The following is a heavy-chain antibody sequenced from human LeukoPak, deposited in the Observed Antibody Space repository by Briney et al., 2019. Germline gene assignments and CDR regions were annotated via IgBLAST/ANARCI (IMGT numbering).Heavy chain of an antibody. J-gene: IGHJ4*02. CDR2: IYYSGST. Sequence: SETLSLTCTVSGGSISSYYWSWIRQPPGEGLEWIGYIYYSGSTNYDPSLKSRVTISVDASKNQFSLKLSSVTAADTAVYYCARDTAGQLGDWGQGTLVTVSS. D-gene: IGHD6-6*01. CDR3: ARDTAGQLGD. V-gene: IGHV4-59*01. CDR1: GGSISSYY.